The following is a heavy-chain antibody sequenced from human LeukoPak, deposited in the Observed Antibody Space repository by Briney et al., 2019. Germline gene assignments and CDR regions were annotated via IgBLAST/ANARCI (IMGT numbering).Heavy chain of an antibody. CDR1: GVSFSGYY. V-gene: IGHV4-34*01. D-gene: IGHD3-10*01. J-gene: IGHJ5*02. CDR2: INHSGST. Sequence: SETLSLTCAVYGVSFSGYYWSWIRQPPGKGLEWIGEINHSGSTNYNPSLKSRVTISVDTSKNQFSLKLSSVTAADTAVYYCARGLMVRGVYNWFDPWGQGTLVTVSS. CDR3: ARGLMVRGVYNWFDP.